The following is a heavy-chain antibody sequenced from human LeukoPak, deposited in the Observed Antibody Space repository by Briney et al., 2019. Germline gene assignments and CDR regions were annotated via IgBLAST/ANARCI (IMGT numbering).Heavy chain of an antibody. V-gene: IGHV4-39*01. CDR3: ARQGGTKDYDFWTGPWDYMDV. CDR1: GGSISSSSYY. D-gene: IGHD3-3*01. CDR2: IYYSGST. Sequence: SETLSLTCTVSGGSISSSSYYWGWIRQPPGKGLEWIGSIYYSGSTYYNPSLKSRVTISVDTSKNQFSLKLSSVTAADTAVYYCARQGGTKDYDFWTGPWDYMDVWGKGTTVTVSS. J-gene: IGHJ6*03.